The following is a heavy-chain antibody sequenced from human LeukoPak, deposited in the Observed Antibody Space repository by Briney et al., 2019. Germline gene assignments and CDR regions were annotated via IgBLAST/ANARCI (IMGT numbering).Heavy chain of an antibody. Sequence: GASVKVSCKASGYTFTGYYMHWVRQAPGQGLEWMGWINPNSGGTNYAQKFQGRVTMTRDTSISTAYMELSRLGSDDTAVYYCARDGSLYFYGSGSYSPYYYYYYMDVWGKGTTVTISS. CDR2: INPNSGGT. CDR3: ARDGSLYFYGSGSYSPYYYYYYMDV. V-gene: IGHV1-2*02. J-gene: IGHJ6*03. CDR1: GYTFTGYY. D-gene: IGHD3-10*01.